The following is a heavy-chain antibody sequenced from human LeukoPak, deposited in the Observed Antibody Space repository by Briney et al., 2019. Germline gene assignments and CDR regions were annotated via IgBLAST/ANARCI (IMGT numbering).Heavy chain of an antibody. CDR2: INSDGSST. CDR1: GFTFSSYW. CDR3: AKDLSCRTTSCYRRGANWFDP. V-gene: IGHV3-74*01. D-gene: IGHD2-2*02. Sequence: GGSLRLSCAASGFTFSSYWMHWVRQAPGKGPVWVSRINSDGSSTSYADSVKGRFTISRDNAKNTLYLQMNSLRAEDTAIYYCAKDLSCRTTSCYRRGANWFDPWGQGTLVTVSS. J-gene: IGHJ5*02.